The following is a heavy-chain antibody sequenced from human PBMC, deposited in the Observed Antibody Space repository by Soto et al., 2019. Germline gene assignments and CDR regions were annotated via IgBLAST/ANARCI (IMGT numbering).Heavy chain of an antibody. V-gene: IGHV4-59*01. J-gene: IGHJ4*02. CDR1: GGSISSYH. D-gene: IGHD6-6*01. CDR2: IYYSGST. Sequence: QVQLQESGPGLVKPSETLSLTCTVSGGSISSYHWSWIRQPPGKGLEWIGYIYYSGSTNYNPSLKSRVTISVDTSKNQFSLKLSSVTAADTAVYYCARALEGYSSSSVYIDYWGQGTLVTVSS. CDR3: ARALEGYSSSSVYIDY.